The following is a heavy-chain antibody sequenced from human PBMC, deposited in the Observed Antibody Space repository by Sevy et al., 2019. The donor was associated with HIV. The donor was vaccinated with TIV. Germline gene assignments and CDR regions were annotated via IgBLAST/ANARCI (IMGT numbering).Heavy chain of an antibody. CDR1: DVSFCGYY. CDR3: ARSPPVVVVPGAPSWFDP. D-gene: IGHD2-2*01. V-gene: IGHV4-34*01. Sequence: SETLSLTCAVYDVSFCGYYWNWIRQVPGKGLEWIWEINECGITYYNPSLKSRVIISVDTSTKQFSLKLNSVSAVDSAVYFCARSPPVVVVPGAPSWFDPWGQGTLVTVS. J-gene: IGHJ5*02. CDR2: INECGIT.